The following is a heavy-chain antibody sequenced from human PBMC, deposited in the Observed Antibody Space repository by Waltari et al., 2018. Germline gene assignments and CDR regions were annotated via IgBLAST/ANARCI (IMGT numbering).Heavy chain of an antibody. CDR1: GGSISSYY. Sequence: QVQLQESGPGLVKPSETLSLTCTVSGGSISSYYWSWIRQPAGKGLEWIGRLYTSGSTDYNPAFNGRVTMSVGTSKNQVSPKVSTVTAGDTAVDYCARDCRRTSGSQAWFDPWGQGTLVTVSS. CDR2: LYTSGST. V-gene: IGHV4-4*07. J-gene: IGHJ5*02. D-gene: IGHD1-26*01. CDR3: ARDCRRTSGSQAWFDP.